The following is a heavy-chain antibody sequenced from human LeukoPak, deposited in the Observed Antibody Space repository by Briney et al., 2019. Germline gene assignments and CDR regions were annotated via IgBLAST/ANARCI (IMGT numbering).Heavy chain of an antibody. CDR1: GGSIRSYY. J-gene: IGHJ5*02. V-gene: IGHV4-59*01. Sequence: PSEPLSLTCTPPGGSIRSYYWSWFRQPPGKGLEWLGNFYYSGSTNYSPSLKSPVTISLDTSKNHFSLKLRSVTAADPAVYSCARRSSQWPIGFGRWGQGTLVTVSS. CDR2: FYYSGST. CDR3: ARRSSQWPIGFGR. D-gene: IGHD2-8*01.